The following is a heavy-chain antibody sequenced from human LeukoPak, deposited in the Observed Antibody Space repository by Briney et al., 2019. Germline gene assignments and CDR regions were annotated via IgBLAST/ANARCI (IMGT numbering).Heavy chain of an antibody. D-gene: IGHD6-19*01. CDR3: ARGSVGYSSGWYYFDY. CDR1: GDTFSSYT. V-gene: IGHV1-69*02. CDR2: IIPILDIP. J-gene: IGHJ4*02. Sequence: SVKVSCKASGDTFSSYTFSWVRQAPGQGLEWMGRIIPILDIPNYAQKFQGRVTIPADKSTNTAYMELNSLTSEDTAIYYCARGSVGYSSGWYYFDYWGQGTLVTVSS.